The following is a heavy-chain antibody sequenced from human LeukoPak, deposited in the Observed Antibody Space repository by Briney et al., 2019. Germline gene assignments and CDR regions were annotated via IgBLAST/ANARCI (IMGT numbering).Heavy chain of an antibody. Sequence: GGSLRLSCTASGFTFGDYAMSWVRQAPGKGLEWVGFIRSKAYGGTTEYAASVKGRFTISRDDSKSIAYLQMNSLKTEDTAVYYCTRTKVGVVIHFDYWGQGTLVTVSS. J-gene: IGHJ4*02. D-gene: IGHD3-3*01. V-gene: IGHV3-49*04. CDR2: IRSKAYGGTT. CDR3: TRTKVGVVIHFDY. CDR1: GFTFGDYA.